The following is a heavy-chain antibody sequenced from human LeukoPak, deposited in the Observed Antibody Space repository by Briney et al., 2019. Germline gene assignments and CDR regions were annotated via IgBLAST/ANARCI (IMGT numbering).Heavy chain of an antibody. CDR1: GFTFSSYG. V-gene: IGHV3-30*03. D-gene: IGHD3-3*01. CDR3: ARPAADFWSGYSRGQYYYYMDV. J-gene: IGHJ6*03. CDR2: ISYDGSNK. Sequence: GRSLRLSCAASGFTFSSYGMHWVRQAPGKGLEWEVVISYDGSNKYYADSVKGRFTISRDNSKNTLYLQMNSLRAEDTAVYYCARPAADFWSGYSRGQYYYYMDVWGKGTTVTVSS.